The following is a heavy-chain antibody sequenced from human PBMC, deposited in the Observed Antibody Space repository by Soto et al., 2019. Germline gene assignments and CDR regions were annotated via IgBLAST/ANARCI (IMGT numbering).Heavy chain of an antibody. CDR1: GGTFSSYA. CDR3: ARAATVTTAFYYYGMDV. V-gene: IGHV1-69*06. Sequence: RASVKVSCKASGGTFSSYAISWVRQAPGQGLEWMGGIIPIFGTANYAQKFQGRVTITADKSTSTAYMELSSLRSEDTAVYYCARAATVTTAFYYYGMDVWGQGTTVTVSS. CDR2: IIPIFGTA. D-gene: IGHD4-4*01. J-gene: IGHJ6*02.